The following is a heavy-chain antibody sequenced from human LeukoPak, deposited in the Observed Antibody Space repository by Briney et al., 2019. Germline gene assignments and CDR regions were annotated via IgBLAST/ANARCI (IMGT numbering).Heavy chain of an antibody. Sequence: SETLSLTCAVSGGSISSGGYSWSWIRQPPGKGLEWIGYIYHSGSTYYNPSLKSRVTISVDRSKNQFSLRLTSVTAADTAVYYCAREGYYDSSGYNWFDPWGQGTLATVSS. CDR2: IYHSGST. V-gene: IGHV4-30-2*01. CDR3: AREGYYDSSGYNWFDP. J-gene: IGHJ5*02. D-gene: IGHD3-22*01. CDR1: GGSISSGGYS.